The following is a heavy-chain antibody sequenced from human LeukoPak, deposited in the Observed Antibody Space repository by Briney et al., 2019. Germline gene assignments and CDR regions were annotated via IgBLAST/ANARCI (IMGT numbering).Heavy chain of an antibody. CDR2: IRYDGSNK. V-gene: IGHV3-30*02. CDR3: AKGRVTIFGVVIISSGPFDY. CDR1: GFTFSSYG. Sequence: PGGSLRLSCAASGFTFSSYGMHWVRQAPGKGLEWVAFIRYDGSNKYYADSVKGRFTISRDNSKNTLYLQMNSLRAEDTAVYYCAKGRVTIFGVVIISSGPFDYWGQGTLVTVSS. D-gene: IGHD3-3*01. J-gene: IGHJ4*02.